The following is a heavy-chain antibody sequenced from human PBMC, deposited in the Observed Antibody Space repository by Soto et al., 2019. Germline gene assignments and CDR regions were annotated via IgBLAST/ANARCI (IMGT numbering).Heavy chain of an antibody. D-gene: IGHD3-10*01. CDR3: ARESYYGSGATVVAY. Sequence: SETLSLTCTVSGGTIIGYYWSWIRQPPGKGLEWIGYIYYSGTTSYNPSLNSRVTMPVDTSKNQFSLKVNSVTAADTAVYYCARESYYGSGATVVAYWGQGTLVTVSS. CDR2: IYYSGTT. CDR1: GGTIIGYY. J-gene: IGHJ4*02. V-gene: IGHV4-59*01.